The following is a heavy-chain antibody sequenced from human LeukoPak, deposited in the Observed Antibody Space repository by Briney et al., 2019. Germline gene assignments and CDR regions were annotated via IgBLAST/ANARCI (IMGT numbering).Heavy chain of an antibody. CDR3: ARKWSSRDWFDP. J-gene: IGHJ5*02. CDR1: GYIFTTYS. V-gene: IGHV1-46*01. CDR2: INPRGDAT. D-gene: IGHD2-8*01. Sequence: ASVKVSCKASGYIFTTYSIHWVRQAPGQGLEWMGIINPRGDATTYAQKFQGRVTMTSDTSTTTVYRELSSLTSEDTGLYYCARKWSSRDWFDPWGQGTLVTVSS.